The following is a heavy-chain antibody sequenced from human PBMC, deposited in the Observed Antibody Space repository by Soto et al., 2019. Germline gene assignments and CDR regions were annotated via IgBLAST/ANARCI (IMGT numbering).Heavy chain of an antibody. CDR2: IGPYNGNT. Sequence: QVQLVQSGAEVKKPGASVKVSCKASGYTFNNYGISWVRQAPGQGLEWMGWIGPYNGNTDHAQNFQGRVTMTTDTSTNIAYMELRSLRCDDTALYYCARCYCSVGSCYTCWHFDLWGRGTLVTVSS. J-gene: IGHJ2*01. D-gene: IGHD2-15*01. CDR1: GYTFNNYG. V-gene: IGHV1-18*01. CDR3: ARCYCSVGSCYTCWHFDL.